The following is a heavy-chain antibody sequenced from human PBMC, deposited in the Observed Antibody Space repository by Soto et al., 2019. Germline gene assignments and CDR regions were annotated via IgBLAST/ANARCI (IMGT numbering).Heavy chain of an antibody. CDR1: GFTFSSYS. J-gene: IGHJ4*02. Sequence: PGGSLRLSCAASGFTFSSYSMNWVRQAPGKGLEWVSYISSSSSTIYYADSVKGRFTISRDNAKNSLYLQMNSLRAEDTAVYYCARDITMVRGVNQNNPFDYWGQGTLVTVSS. CDR2: ISSSSSTI. D-gene: IGHD3-10*01. V-gene: IGHV3-48*01. CDR3: ARDITMVRGVNQNNPFDY.